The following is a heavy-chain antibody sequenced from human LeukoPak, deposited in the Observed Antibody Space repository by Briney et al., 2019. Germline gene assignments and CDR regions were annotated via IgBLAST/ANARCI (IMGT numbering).Heavy chain of an antibody. D-gene: IGHD3-3*01. J-gene: IGHJ3*02. CDR3: ARDTSALRVVTDDAFDI. CDR1: GGSFSGYY. V-gene: IGHV4-34*01. CDR2: IYHSGST. Sequence: SETLSLTCAVYGGSFSGYYWSWIRQPPGKGLEWIGYIYHSGSTYYNPSLKSRVTISVDRSKNQFSLKLSSVTAADTAVYYCARDTSALRVVTDDAFDIWGQGTMVTVSS.